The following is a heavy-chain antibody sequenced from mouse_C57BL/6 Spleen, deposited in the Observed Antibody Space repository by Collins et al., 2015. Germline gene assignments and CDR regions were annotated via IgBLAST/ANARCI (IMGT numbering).Heavy chain of an antibody. J-gene: IGHJ3*01. Sequence: QIQLVQSGPELKKPGETVKISCKASGYTFTNYGMNWVKQAPGKGLKWMGWINTYTGEPTYADDFKGRFAFSLETSASTAYLQINNLKNEDTATYFCARRRGYDSTWGFAYWGQGTLVTVSA. D-gene: IGHD2-4*01. V-gene: IGHV9-3-1*01. CDR3: ARRRGYDSTWGFAY. CDR2: INTYTGEP. CDR1: GYTFTNYG.